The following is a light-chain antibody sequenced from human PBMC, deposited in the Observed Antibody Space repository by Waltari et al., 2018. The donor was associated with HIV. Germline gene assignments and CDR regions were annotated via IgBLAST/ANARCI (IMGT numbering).Light chain of an antibody. Sequence: DIQLTQSPSFLSASVGDRVTIPCRGSQAISSYLAWYQQKPGKAPKLLLYAASALQSGVPSRFSGSGSGTVFTLTISSLQPEDFATYYCQQLNSYPITFGQGTRLEIK. V-gene: IGKV1-9*01. CDR2: AAS. CDR1: QAISSY. CDR3: QQLNSYPIT. J-gene: IGKJ5*01.